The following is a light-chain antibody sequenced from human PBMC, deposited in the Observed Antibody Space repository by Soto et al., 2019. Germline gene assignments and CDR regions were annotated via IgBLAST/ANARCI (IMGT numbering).Light chain of an antibody. V-gene: IGKV4-1*01. J-gene: IGKJ2*01. Sequence: DIVMTQSPDSLAVSRGERATINCKSSQSLLYSSNNKNYLAWYQQKPGQPPKLLIYWASTRESGVPDRFSGSGSETDFTLTISSLQAEDVAVYYCQQYYSTPQTFGQGTKLEIQ. CDR2: WAS. CDR3: QQYYSTPQT. CDR1: QSLLYSSNNKNY.